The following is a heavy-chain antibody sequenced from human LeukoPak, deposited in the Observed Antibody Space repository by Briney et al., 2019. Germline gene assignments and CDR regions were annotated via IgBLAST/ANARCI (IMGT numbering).Heavy chain of an antibody. CDR1: GYTLTELS. CDR3: ARDMSIAAVVDPFDI. CDR2: IIPLLGIA. D-gene: IGHD6-13*01. V-gene: IGHV1-69*04. J-gene: IGHJ3*02. Sequence: GASVKVSCKVSGYTLTELSMHWVRQAPGQGLEWMGRIIPLLGIANYAQRFQDRFTITADKSSSTAYMELSSLRSEDTAVYYCARDMSIAAVVDPFDIWGQGTMVTVSS.